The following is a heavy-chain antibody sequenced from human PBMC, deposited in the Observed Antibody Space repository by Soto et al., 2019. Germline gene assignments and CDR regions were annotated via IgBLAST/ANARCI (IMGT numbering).Heavy chain of an antibody. V-gene: IGHV4-38-2*02. CDR1: NYSISRTYY. D-gene: IGHD3-22*01. CDR3: VREGYSDPKPSPDY. J-gene: IGHJ4*02. CDR2: IYHSGSA. Sequence: PSQTLSLTCGVSNYSISRTYYWGWIRQAPGKGLEWIGCIYHSGSAYYNPSLKSRVTISVDTSNNQFSLELISVTAADTAVYYCVREGYSDPKPSPDYWGQGLLVTVSS.